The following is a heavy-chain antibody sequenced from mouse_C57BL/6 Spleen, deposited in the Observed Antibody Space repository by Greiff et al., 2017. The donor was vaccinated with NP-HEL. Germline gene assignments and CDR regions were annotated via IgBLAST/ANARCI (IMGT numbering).Heavy chain of an antibody. V-gene: IGHV1-55*01. CDR3: ARKDYYGPYFDY. CDR1: GYTFTSYW. Sequence: QVQLQQPGAELVKLGASVKMSCKASGYTFTSYWITWVKQRPGQGLEWIGDIYPGSGSTNYNEKFKSKATLTVDTSSSTAYMQLSSLTSEDSAVYYCARKDYYGPYFDYWGQGTTLTVSS. CDR2: IYPGSGST. D-gene: IGHD1-1*01. J-gene: IGHJ2*01.